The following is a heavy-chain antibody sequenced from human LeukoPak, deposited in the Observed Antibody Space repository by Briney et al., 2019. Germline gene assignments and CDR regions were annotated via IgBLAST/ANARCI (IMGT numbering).Heavy chain of an antibody. D-gene: IGHD2-15*01. V-gene: IGHV3-48*03. CDR2: ISSSGSTI. CDR3: ARGPRYCSGGSCGYYYYMDV. Sequence: VGSLRLSCAASGFTFSSYEMNWVRQAPGKGLEWVSYISSSGSTIYYADSVKGRFTISRDNAKNSLYLQMNSLRAEDTAVYYCARGPRYCSGGSCGYYYYMDVWGKGTTVTISS. CDR1: GFTFSSYE. J-gene: IGHJ6*03.